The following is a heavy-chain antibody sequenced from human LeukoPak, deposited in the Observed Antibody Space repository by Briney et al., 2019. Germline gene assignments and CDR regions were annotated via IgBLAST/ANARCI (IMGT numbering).Heavy chain of an antibody. J-gene: IGHJ5*02. Sequence: PGGSLRLSCAASGFTFSDYYMSWIRQAPGKGLEWVSYISSSSSYTNYADSVKGRFTISRDNAKNSLYLQMNSLRAEDTAVYYCARDLYDCVWGSYFDPWGQGTLVTVSS. CDR2: ISSSSSYT. CDR1: GFTFSDYY. CDR3: ARDLYDCVWGSYFDP. V-gene: IGHV3-11*06. D-gene: IGHD3-16*01.